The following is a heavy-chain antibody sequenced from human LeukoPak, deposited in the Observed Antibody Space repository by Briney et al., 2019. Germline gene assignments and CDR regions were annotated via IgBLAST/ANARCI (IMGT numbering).Heavy chain of an antibody. CDR2: IIPIFGTA. Sequence: SVKVSCKASGGTFSSYAISWVRQAPGQGLEWMGGIIPIFGTANYAQKFQGRVTITADESTSTAYMELSSLRSEDTAVYYCARANVDTAMVLWVGYYMDVWGKGTTVTVSS. V-gene: IGHV1-69*13. D-gene: IGHD5-18*01. J-gene: IGHJ6*03. CDR1: GGTFSSYA. CDR3: ARANVDTAMVLWVGYYMDV.